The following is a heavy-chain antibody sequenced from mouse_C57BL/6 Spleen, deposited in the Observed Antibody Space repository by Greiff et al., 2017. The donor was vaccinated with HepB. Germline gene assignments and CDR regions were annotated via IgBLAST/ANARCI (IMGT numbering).Heavy chain of an antibody. CDR3: ARNYYGSSPWFAD. CDR2: IDPSDSYT. J-gene: IGHJ3*01. D-gene: IGHD1-1*01. V-gene: IGHV1-50*01. Sequence: QVQLQQPGAELVKPGASVKLSCKASGYTFTSYWMQWVKQRPGQGLEWIGEIDPSDSYTNYNQKFKGKATLTVDTSSSTAYMQLSSLTSEDSAVYYCARNYYGSSPWFADWGQGTLVTVSA. CDR1: GYTFTSYW.